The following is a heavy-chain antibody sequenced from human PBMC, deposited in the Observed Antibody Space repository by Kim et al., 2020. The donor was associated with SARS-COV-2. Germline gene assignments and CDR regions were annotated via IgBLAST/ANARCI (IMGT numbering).Heavy chain of an antibody. Sequence: YAGSVKGRFTISRDNAKNSLYLQMNSLRAEDTAVYYCARDARGGGPFDYWGQGTLVTVSS. D-gene: IGHD2-15*01. J-gene: IGHJ4*02. CDR3: ARDARGGGPFDY. V-gene: IGHV3-48*03.